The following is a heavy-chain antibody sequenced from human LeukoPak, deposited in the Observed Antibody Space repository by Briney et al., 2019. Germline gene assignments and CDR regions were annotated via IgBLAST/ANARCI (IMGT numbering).Heavy chain of an antibody. CDR1: GGTFSSHA. V-gene: IGHV1-69*05. CDR3: ARGLQYQLLRALRYYYMDV. D-gene: IGHD2-2*01. CDR2: IIPISGTA. Sequence: ASVKVSCKASGGTFSSHAIAWVRQAPGQGPEWMGGIIPISGTADYAQKFQGRVTITTDQSTSTAYMELSSLTSDDTAVYYCARGLQYQLLRALRYYYMDVWGEGTTVTVSS. J-gene: IGHJ6*03.